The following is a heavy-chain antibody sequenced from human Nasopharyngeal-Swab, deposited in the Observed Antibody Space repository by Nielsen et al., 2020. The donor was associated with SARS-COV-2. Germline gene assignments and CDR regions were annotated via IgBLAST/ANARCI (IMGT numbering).Heavy chain of an antibody. D-gene: IGHD6-13*01. CDR2: IIPIFGTA. CDR3: ARDAKAAADYFDY. V-gene: IGHV1-69*13. Sequence: SVKVSCKASGGTFSSYAISWVRQAPGRGLEWMGGIIPIFGTANYAQKFQGRVTITADESTSTAYMELSSLRSEDTAVYYCARDAKAAADYFDYWGQGTLVTVSS. CDR1: GGTFSSYA. J-gene: IGHJ4*02.